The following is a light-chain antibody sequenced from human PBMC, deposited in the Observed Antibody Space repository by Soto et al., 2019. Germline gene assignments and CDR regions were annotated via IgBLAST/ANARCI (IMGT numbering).Light chain of an antibody. CDR2: WAS. J-gene: IGKJ1*01. Sequence: DIVMTQSPDSLAVSLGERATINCKSSQSVLHSSNNKTSLAWYQQKSVQPPKLIIYWASIRESGVPARFSGIGFGTYFTLTFTTLQTEEVAIYYCQQYDSPPWTFGQGTKVEIK. V-gene: IGKV4-1*01. CDR1: QSVLHSSNNKTS. CDR3: QQYDSPPWT.